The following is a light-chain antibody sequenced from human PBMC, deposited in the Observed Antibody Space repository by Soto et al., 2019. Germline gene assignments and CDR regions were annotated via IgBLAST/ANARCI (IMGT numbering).Light chain of an antibody. Sequence: DIQLTQSPSSLSASVGDRVTITCRASHSISNYLNWYQLRPGKAPNLRIYAASSLETGVPSRFSGSESGTDFTLKITSLQPEDSGTYYCKQSNSTPFTFGQGTQLEIK. CDR1: HSISNY. CDR2: AAS. CDR3: KQSNSTPFT. J-gene: IGKJ5*01. V-gene: IGKV1-39*01.